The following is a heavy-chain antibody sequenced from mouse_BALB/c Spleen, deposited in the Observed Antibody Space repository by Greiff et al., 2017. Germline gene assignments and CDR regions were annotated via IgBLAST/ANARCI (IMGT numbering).Heavy chain of an antibody. D-gene: IGHD2-14*01. J-gene: IGHJ4*01. V-gene: IGHV5-17*02. Sequence: EAQVVESGGGLVQPGGSRKLSCAASGFTFSSFGMHWVRQAPEKGLEWVAYISSGSSTIYYADTVKGRFTISRDNPKNTLFLQMTSLRSEDTAMYYCARRGYDYAMDYWGQGTSVTVSS. CDR2: ISSGSSTI. CDR3: ARRGYDYAMDY. CDR1: GFTFSSFG.